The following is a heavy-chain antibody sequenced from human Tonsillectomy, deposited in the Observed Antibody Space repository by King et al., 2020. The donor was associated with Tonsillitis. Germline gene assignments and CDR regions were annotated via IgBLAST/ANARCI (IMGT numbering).Heavy chain of an antibody. V-gene: IGHV1-8*01. J-gene: IGHJ6*02. CDR1: GYTFTSYD. D-gene: IGHD2-8*01. Sequence: VQLVQSGAEVPSPGASVKVSCQASGYTFTSYDINWVRQATGHGLEWMGWLNPNSGNTGYLQKFQGRVTMTRNTSISTAYMELSSLRSEDTAVYYCALMGSRANGYYHYGRDVWGQGTTVTV. CDR2: LNPNSGNT. CDR3: ALMGSRANGYYHYGRDV.